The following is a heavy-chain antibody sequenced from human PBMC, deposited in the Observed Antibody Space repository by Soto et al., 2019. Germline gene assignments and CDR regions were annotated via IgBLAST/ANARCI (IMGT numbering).Heavy chain of an antibody. CDR3: AKPHRDVYSTAFFYH. Sequence: EVQVLESGGGLVRPGGSLRLSCAASEFTFSSYAMSWVRQAPGKGLEWVSGISGSGGGTYYADSVKGRFTISRDNSKNTVYLQMNSLRAEDTAVYYCAKPHRDVYSTAFFYHWGQGTLVTVSS. D-gene: IGHD4-4*01. CDR1: EFTFSSYA. J-gene: IGHJ4*02. V-gene: IGHV3-23*01. CDR2: ISGSGGGT.